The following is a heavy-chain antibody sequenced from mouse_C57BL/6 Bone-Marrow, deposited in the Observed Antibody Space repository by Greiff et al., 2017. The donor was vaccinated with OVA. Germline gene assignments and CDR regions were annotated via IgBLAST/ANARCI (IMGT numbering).Heavy chain of an antibody. D-gene: IGHD2-3*01. CDR2: INPNNGGT. V-gene: IGHV1-26*01. CDR1: GYTFTDYY. J-gene: IGHJ3*01. Sequence: VQLQQSGPELVKPGASVKISCKASGYTFTDYYMNWVKQSHGKSLEWIGDINPNNGGTSYNQKFKGKATLTVDKSSSTAYMELRSLTSEDSAVYYGARLGGDGYYAWFAYWGQGTLVTVSA. CDR3: ARLGGDGYYAWFAY.